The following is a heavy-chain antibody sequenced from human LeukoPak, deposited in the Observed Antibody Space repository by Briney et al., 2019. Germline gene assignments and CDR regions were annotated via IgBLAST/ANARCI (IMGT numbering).Heavy chain of an antibody. V-gene: IGHV4-30-2*01. Sequence: PSQTLSLTCAVSGGSLSNGYYSWSWIRQPPGKGLEWIGYVDHSGRTHYNPSLKSRVTMSADRYRHQLSLNLNSVTAADTAVYYCARGGGTFFYGSGSLDYWGQGTLVTVSS. J-gene: IGHJ4*02. CDR1: GGSLSNGYYS. D-gene: IGHD3-10*01. CDR2: VDHSGRT. CDR3: ARGGGTFFYGSGSLDY.